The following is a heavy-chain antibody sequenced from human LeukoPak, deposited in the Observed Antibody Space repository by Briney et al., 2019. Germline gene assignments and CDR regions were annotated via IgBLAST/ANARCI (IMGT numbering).Heavy chain of an antibody. J-gene: IGHJ3*02. CDR1: GGSFSGYY. CDR2: INHSGST. Sequence: PSETLSLTCAVYGGSFSGYYWSWIRQPPGKGLEWIGEINHSGSTNYNPSLKSRVTMSVDTSKNQFSLKLNSVTAADTAVYYCARGRTPANDAFDIWGQGTMVTVSS. CDR3: ARGRTPANDAFDI. V-gene: IGHV4-34*01. D-gene: IGHD1-14*01.